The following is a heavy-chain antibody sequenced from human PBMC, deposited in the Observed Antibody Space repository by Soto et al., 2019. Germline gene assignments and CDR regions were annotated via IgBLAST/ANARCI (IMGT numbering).Heavy chain of an antibody. CDR3: AKETVRGYYFYFHGMDL. J-gene: IGHJ6*02. CDR2: ISYDGSKE. Sequence: TGGSLRLSCVASGFTFGAYGMHWVRQAPGKGLEWVAFISYDGSKEDYADAVKGRFAVTRDNPKNTLALQMDSLRAEDTAVYYCAKETVRGYYFYFHGMDLWGQGATVTVSS. CDR1: GFTFGAYG. D-gene: IGHD3-10*01. V-gene: IGHV3-30*18.